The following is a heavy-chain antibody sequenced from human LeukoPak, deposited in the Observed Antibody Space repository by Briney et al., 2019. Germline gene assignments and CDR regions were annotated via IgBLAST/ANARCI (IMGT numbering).Heavy chain of an antibody. Sequence: GGSLRLSCAASGFTFSDHYMDWVRQAPGKGLEWVGRTRNKANSYTTEYAASVKGRFTISRDDSKNSLYLQMNSLKTEDTAVYYCARVTGKGWRLNNPPLDIWGQGTMVTVSS. V-gene: IGHV3-72*01. J-gene: IGHJ3*02. CDR2: TRNKANSYTT. CDR3: ARVTGKGWRLNNPPLDI. CDR1: GFTFSDHY. D-gene: IGHD1/OR15-1a*01.